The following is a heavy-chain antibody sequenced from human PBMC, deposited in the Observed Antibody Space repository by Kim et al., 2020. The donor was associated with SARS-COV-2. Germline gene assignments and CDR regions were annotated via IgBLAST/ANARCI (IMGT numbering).Heavy chain of an antibody. D-gene: IGHD2-8*01. CDR2: IYYSGST. V-gene: IGHV4-39*02. CDR3: AREGYCTNGVCLYYYY. J-gene: IGHJ6*03. Sequence: SETLSLTCTVSGGSISSSSYYWGWIRQPPGKGLEWIGSIYYSGSTYYNPSLKSRVTISVDTSKNQFSLKLSSATAADTAVYYCAREGYCTNGVCLYYYY. CDR1: GGSISSSSYY.